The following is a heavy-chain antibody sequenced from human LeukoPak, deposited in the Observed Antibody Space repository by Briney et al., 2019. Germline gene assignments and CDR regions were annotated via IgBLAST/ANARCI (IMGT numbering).Heavy chain of an antibody. Sequence: PSETLSLTCTVSGGSISSSSYYWGWIRQPPGKGLEWIGSIYYSGSTYYNPSLKSRVTISVDTSKNQFSLKLSSVTAADTAVYYCARKVDTAMVLHVLRGSYYFDYWGQGTLVTASS. D-gene: IGHD5-18*01. J-gene: IGHJ4*02. CDR1: GGSISSSSYY. CDR3: ARKVDTAMVLHVLRGSYYFDY. V-gene: IGHV4-39*01. CDR2: IYYSGST.